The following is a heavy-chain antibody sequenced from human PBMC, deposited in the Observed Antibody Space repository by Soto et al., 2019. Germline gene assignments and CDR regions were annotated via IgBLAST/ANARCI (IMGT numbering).Heavy chain of an antibody. D-gene: IGHD6-19*01. V-gene: IGHV2-5*01. CDR3: AHLSDAETVTGTGLDS. Sequence: QITLKESGPTLVKPTKTLTLTCSFSGFSLTTSGAGVAWIRQPPGKALEWLALIYWTDDKRYSPSLKNRLTITKDTSKNQVVLTMTDMDPVDTATYYCAHLSDAETVTGTGLDSWGQGALVTVSS. J-gene: IGHJ4*02. CDR1: GFSLTTSGAG. CDR2: IYWTDDK.